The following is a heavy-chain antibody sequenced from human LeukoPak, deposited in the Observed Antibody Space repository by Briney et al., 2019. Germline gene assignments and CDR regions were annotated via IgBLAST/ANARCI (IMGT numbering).Heavy chain of an antibody. CDR1: GGSISSSSYY. Sequence: SETLSLTCTVSGGSISSSSYYWGWIRQPPGKGLEWIGSIYYSGSTYYNPSLKSRVTISVDTSKNQFSLKLSSVTAADTAVYYCARLPRRDAFDIWGQGTMVTVSS. J-gene: IGHJ3*02. CDR2: IYYSGST. CDR3: ARLPRRDAFDI. V-gene: IGHV4-39*01.